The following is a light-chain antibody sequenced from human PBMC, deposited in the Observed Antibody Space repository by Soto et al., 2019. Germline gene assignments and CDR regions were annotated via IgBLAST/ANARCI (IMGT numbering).Light chain of an antibody. V-gene: IGKV3-11*01. J-gene: IGKJ3*01. CDR3: QQRSNWPPEFT. Sequence: EIVLTQSPATLCLSPGERATLSCRASQSVSSYLAWYQQKPGQAPRLLIYDASNRATGIPARFSGSGSGTDFTLTISSLEPEDFAVYYCQQRSNWPPEFTFGPGTKVDIK. CDR2: DAS. CDR1: QSVSSY.